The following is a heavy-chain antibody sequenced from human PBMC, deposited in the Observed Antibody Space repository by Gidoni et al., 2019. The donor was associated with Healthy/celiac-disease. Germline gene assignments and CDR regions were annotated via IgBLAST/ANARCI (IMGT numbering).Heavy chain of an antibody. CDR1: GFTFSSSG. V-gene: IGHV3-30*18. Sequence: QVQLVESGGGVVQPGRSLRLSCAASGFTFSSSGMHWVRQAPGKGLEWVAVISYDGSNKYYADSVKGRFTISRENSKNTLYLQMNSLRAEDTAVYYCAKDIGGDLHPYYYYYYGMDVWGQGTTVTVSS. J-gene: IGHJ6*02. CDR3: AKDIGGDLHPYYYYYYGMDV. CDR2: ISYDGSNK. D-gene: IGHD3-10*01.